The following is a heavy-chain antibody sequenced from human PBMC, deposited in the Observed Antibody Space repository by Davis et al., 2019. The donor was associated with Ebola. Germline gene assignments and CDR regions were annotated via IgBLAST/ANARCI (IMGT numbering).Heavy chain of an antibody. V-gene: IGHV3-53*01. D-gene: IGHD3-22*01. CDR2: IYSGGST. CDR3: ARSRIEYYYDSSGLFDY. Sequence: GGSLRLSCAASGFTVSSNYMSWVRQAPGKGLEWVSVIYSGGSTYYADSVKGRFTISRDNSKNTLYLQMNSLRAEDTAVYYCARSRIEYYYDSSGLFDYWGQGTLVTVSS. CDR1: GFTVSSNY. J-gene: IGHJ4*02.